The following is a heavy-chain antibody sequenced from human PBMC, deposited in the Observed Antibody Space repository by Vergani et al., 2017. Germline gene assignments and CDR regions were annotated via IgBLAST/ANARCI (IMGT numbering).Heavy chain of an antibody. CDR3: ATVRQPLRYYYGMDV. D-gene: IGHD1-14*01. Sequence: QVQLVQSGAEVKKPGASVKVSCKASGYTFTSYYMHWVRQAPGQGLEWMGIINPSGGSTSYAQKFQGRVTMTRDKSTSTVYMELSSLRSEDTAVYYCATVRQPLRYYYGMDVWGQGTTVTVSS. CDR1: GYTFTSYY. V-gene: IGHV1-46*01. CDR2: INPSGGST. J-gene: IGHJ6*02.